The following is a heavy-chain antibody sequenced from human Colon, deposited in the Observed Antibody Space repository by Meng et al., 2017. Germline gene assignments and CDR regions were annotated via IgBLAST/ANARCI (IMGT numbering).Heavy chain of an antibody. Sequence: GESLKISCKGSGYSFTSYWIGWVRQMPGKGLEWMGIIYPGDSDTRYSPSFQGQVTISADKSISTAYLQWSSLKASDTAMYYCARRYCSGGSCYLYWFDPWGQGNLVT. CDR1: GYSFTSYW. CDR3: ARRYCSGGSCYLYWFDP. V-gene: IGHV5-51*01. J-gene: IGHJ5*02. CDR2: IYPGDSDT. D-gene: IGHD2-15*01.